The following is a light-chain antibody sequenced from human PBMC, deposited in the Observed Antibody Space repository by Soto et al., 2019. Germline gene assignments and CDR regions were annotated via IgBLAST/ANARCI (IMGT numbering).Light chain of an antibody. CDR2: DVS. Sequence: EIVLAQSPATPSLSPGERATLSCRASQSVSIYLAWYQQKPGQAPRLLIYDVSNRATGIPARFSGSGSGTDFTLTISSLEPEDFAVYYCQQRSNWPPKITFGQGTRLEIK. CDR3: QQRSNWPPKIT. J-gene: IGKJ5*01. V-gene: IGKV3-11*01. CDR1: QSVSIY.